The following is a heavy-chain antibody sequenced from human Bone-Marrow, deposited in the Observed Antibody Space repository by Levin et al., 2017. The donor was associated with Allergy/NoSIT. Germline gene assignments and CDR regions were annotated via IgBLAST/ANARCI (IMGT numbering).Heavy chain of an antibody. CDR2: INHSGST. CDR1: GGSFSGFY. V-gene: IGHV4-34*01. J-gene: IGHJ6*01. CDR3: AIPTAMGNDYYYALDV. D-gene: IGHD2-2*01. Sequence: NPGGSLRLSCAVFGGSFSGFYWSWIRQPPGKGLEWIGEINHSGSTNYNPSLKSRVTISLDKSQNQFSLRLSSVTAADTAVYYCAIPTAMGNDYYYALDVWGQGTTVTVSS.